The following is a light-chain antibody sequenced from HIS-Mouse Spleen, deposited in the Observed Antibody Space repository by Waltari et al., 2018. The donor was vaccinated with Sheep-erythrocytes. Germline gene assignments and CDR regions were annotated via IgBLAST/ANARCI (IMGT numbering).Light chain of an antibody. V-gene: IGLV2-11*01. Sequence: QSALTQPRSVSGSPGQSVTISCLGTSSDVGGYNYVPWYQQHPGKAPKLMIYDVSKRPSGVPDRFSGSKSGNTASLTISGLQAEDEADYYCCSYAGSYNHVFATGTKVTVL. CDR2: DVS. CDR1: SSDVGGYNY. CDR3: CSYAGSYNHV. J-gene: IGLJ1*01.